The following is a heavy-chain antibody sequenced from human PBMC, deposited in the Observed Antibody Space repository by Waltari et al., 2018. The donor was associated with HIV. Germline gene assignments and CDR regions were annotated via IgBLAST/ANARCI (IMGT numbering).Heavy chain of an antibody. CDR1: DYTFINFD. Sequence: PLVQSGPEVKSPWASVKISCKAYDYTFINFDVNWVRQDAGQGPEWLGGWWNPNSGNRASPYKFEDRVTRTRDGSTETAYMEMSGLTPEDTAIDYCARNSSAKGNRYFYYGLDVWGQGTPVAV. D-gene: IGHD3-22*01. CDR2: WNPNSGNR. V-gene: IGHV1-8*02. J-gene: IGHJ6*02. CDR3: ARNSSAKGNRYFYYGLDV.